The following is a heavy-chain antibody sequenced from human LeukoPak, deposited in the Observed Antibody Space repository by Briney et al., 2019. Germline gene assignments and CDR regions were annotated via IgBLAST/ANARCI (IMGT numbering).Heavy chain of an antibody. J-gene: IGHJ6*03. Sequence: PGGSLRLSCAASGFASGFTFSDYAVSWVRQAPGKGPEWVASVNGLGATTYYADSVRGRFTISRDNSKNTLYLQMISLGADDTAIYFCAKAPATGEGYYFYYMDIWGKGTTVTVSS. CDR3: AKAPATGEGYYFYYMDI. CDR2: VNGLGATT. CDR1: GFTFSDYA. D-gene: IGHD7-27*01. V-gene: IGHV3-23*01.